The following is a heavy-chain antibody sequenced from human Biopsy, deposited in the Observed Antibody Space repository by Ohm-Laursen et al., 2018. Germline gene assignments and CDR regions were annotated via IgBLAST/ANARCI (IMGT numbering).Heavy chain of an antibody. CDR2: IYYSGST. CDR3: ARATNSTGWPYYYFYGMDV. V-gene: IGHV4-59*01. J-gene: IGHJ6*02. CDR1: GGSISSDY. Sequence: VTLSLTCTVSGGSISSDYWSWIRQAPGKGLEWIGYIYYSGSTNYNPSLKSRVTISVDTSKNQFSLRLNSVTAADTAVYYCARATNSTGWPYYYFYGMDVWGQGTTVTVSS. D-gene: IGHD2/OR15-2a*01.